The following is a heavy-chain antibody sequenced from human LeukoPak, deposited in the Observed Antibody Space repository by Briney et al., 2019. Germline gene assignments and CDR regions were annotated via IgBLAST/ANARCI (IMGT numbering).Heavy chain of an antibody. CDR1: GGSISSRGYY. CDR2: IYYSGST. Sequence: SETLSLTCTVSGGSISSRGYYWSWIRQHPGKGLEWIGYIYYSGSTYYNPSLKSRVTISVDTSKNQFSLKLSSVTAADTAVYYCATDPRFYDAFDIWGQGTMVTVSS. CDR3: ATDPRFYDAFDI. J-gene: IGHJ3*02. V-gene: IGHV4-31*03.